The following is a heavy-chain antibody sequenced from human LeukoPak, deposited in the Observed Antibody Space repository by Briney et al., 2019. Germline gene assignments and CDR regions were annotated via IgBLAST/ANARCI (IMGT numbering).Heavy chain of an antibody. D-gene: IGHD6-6*01. V-gene: IGHV1-18*01. Sequence: ASVKVSCKASGYTFTSYGISWVRQAPGQGLEWMGWISAYNGNTNYAQKFQGRVTITADKSTSTAYMELSSLRSEDTAVYYCARDPRPSSIAARPVYYWGQGTLVTVSS. CDR2: ISAYNGNT. CDR1: GYTFTSYG. J-gene: IGHJ4*02. CDR3: ARDPRPSSIAARPVYY.